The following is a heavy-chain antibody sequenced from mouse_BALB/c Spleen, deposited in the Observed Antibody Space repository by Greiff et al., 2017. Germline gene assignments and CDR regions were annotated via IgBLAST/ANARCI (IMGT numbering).Heavy chain of an antibody. CDR1: GYSFTSYW. V-gene: IGHV1S127*01. Sequence: QVQLQQSGPQLVRPGASVKISCKASGYSFTSYWMHWVKQRPGQGLEWIGMIDPSDSETRLNQKFKDKATLTVDKSSSTAYMQLSIPTSEDSAVYYCARWEGYFDYWGQGTTLTVSS. J-gene: IGHJ2*01. CDR3: ARWEGYFDY. CDR2: IDPSDSET. D-gene: IGHD4-1*01.